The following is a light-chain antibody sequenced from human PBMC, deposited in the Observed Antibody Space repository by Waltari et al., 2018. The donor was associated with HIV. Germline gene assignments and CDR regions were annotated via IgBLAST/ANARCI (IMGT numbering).Light chain of an antibody. CDR1: VIGSKS. CDR3: QVWERSSQWV. CDR2: YHH. J-gene: IGLJ3*02. V-gene: IGLV3-21*01. Sequence: SYVLTQPPSVSVAPGQTATITCGGNVIGSKSVPWYQEKQGQAPVLAIYYHHDRPSGIPERFCASNCGNTATLTISGGEAGDEADYYCQVWERSSQWVFGGGTKLTVL.